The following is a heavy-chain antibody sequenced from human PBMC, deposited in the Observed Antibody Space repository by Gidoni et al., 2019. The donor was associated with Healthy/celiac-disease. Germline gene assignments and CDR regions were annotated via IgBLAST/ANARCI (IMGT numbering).Heavy chain of an antibody. Sequence: EVQLVESGGCLVKHGGSLSLSCAASVFTFSKAWTSWVRQAPGKGLEWVGRIKSKTDGGTTDYAAPVKGRFTISRDDSKNTLYLQMNSLKTEDTAVYYCRSIAVPVGHYFDYWGQGTLVTVSS. CDR2: IKSKTDGGTT. V-gene: IGHV3-15*01. J-gene: IGHJ4*02. CDR3: RSIAVPVGHYFDY. D-gene: IGHD6-19*01. CDR1: VFTFSKAW.